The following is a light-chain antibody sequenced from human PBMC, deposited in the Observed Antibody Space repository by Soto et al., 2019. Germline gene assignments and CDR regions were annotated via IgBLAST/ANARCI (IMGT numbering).Light chain of an antibody. CDR1: QTITTY. V-gene: IGKV1-5*01. CDR2: DAS. CDR3: QQYNSYSVT. J-gene: IGKJ5*01. Sequence: DIQMTQSPSSLSASVGDRVTITCRASQTITTYLNWFQQTPGKAPKLLIYDASSLESGVPSRFSGSGSGTEFTLTISSLQPDDFATYYCQQYNSYSVTFGQGTRLEIK.